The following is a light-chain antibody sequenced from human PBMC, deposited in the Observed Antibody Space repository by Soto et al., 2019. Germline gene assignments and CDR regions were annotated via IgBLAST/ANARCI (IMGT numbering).Light chain of an antibody. CDR1: QSVLYSSNNKNY. CDR2: WAS. J-gene: IGKJ4*01. Sequence: DIVMTQSPDSLAVSLGERATINCKSSQSVLYSSNNKNYLSWYQQKPGQPPKLLIYWASTRESGVPDRFSGSGSWTDFTLTISSLQAEDGAVYYCQQYYRTPPTFGGGTKVEIK. CDR3: QQYYRTPPT. V-gene: IGKV4-1*01.